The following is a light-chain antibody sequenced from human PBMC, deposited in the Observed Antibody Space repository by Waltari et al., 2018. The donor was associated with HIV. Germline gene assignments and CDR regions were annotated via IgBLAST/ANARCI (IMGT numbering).Light chain of an antibody. CDR1: SSDVGGYNL. CDR3: CAYAGSTTYVI. CDR2: EVC. J-gene: IGLJ2*01. V-gene: IGLV2-23*02. Sequence: QSALTQPASVSGSPGQSITISCTGTSSDVGGYNLVSWYQQHPGKAPKLMIYEVCKRPSGVSNRFSGSKSGNTASLTISGLQAEDEADYYCCAYAGSTTYVIFGGGTKLTVL.